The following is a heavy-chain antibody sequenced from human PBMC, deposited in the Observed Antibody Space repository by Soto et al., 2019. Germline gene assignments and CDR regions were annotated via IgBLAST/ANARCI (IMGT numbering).Heavy chain of an antibody. CDR3: ARGGAARPDY. D-gene: IGHD6-13*01. Sequence: GGSLRLSCAASGFTFSSYAMSWVRQAPGKGLEWVSAISSTGSLTQYADSVNGRFTISRDNGKNALYLQMSSLRVEDTAVYYCARGGAARPDYWGQGTVVTVSS. J-gene: IGHJ4*02. CDR2: ISSTGSLT. CDR1: GFTFSSYA. V-gene: IGHV3-23*01.